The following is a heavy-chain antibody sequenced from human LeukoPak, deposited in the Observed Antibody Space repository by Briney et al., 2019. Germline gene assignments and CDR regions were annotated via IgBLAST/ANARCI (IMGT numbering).Heavy chain of an antibody. CDR3: ARRAGAYSHPYDY. CDR2: AGQDDIVK. V-gene: IGHV3-33*08. J-gene: IGHJ4*02. D-gene: IGHD4/OR15-4a*01. CDR1: GFTFSSYG. Sequence: PGGSLRLSCAASGFTFSSYGMHWVRQAPGKGLEWVAVAGQDDIVKYYANSVKGRFTISRDNSKNTLYLQMNSLRAEDTAVYYCARRAGAYSHPYDYWGQGTLVTVSS.